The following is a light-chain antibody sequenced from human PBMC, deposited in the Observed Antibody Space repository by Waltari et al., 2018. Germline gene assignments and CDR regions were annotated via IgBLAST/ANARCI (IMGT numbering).Light chain of an antibody. V-gene: IGLV1-36*01. J-gene: IGLJ3*02. CDR2: YDD. CDR3: ATWDDSLSGVV. Sequence: QSVLTQPPSVSEAPRQRVTISCSGSSSNIGSNAVNWYQQLPGKAPKLLIYYDDLLPSGVSVRFSGSKSGTSASLAISGLQSEDEAHYYCATWDDSLSGVVFGGGTKLTAL. CDR1: SSNIGSNA.